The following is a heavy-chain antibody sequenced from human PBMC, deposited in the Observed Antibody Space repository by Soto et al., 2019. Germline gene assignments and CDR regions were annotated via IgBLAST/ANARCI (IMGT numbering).Heavy chain of an antibody. Sequence: VGSLRLSCAASRFTFSSYGMHWVRQAPGKGLEWVAVIWYDGSNKYYADSVKGRFTISRDNSKNTLYLQMNSLRAEDTAVYYCARLYGSGSYHSGYFDYWGQGTLVTAPQ. CDR1: RFTFSSYG. CDR3: ARLYGSGSYHSGYFDY. D-gene: IGHD3-10*01. CDR2: IWYDGSNK. J-gene: IGHJ4*02. V-gene: IGHV3-33*01.